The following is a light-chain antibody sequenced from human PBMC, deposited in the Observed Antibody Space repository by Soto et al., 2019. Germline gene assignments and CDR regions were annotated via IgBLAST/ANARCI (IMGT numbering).Light chain of an antibody. Sequence: GDRVTITCRASQSISGWLAWYQQKPGTAPKLLIYEASNLESGVPSRFSGSGSGTEFTLTISSLQPDDFATYYCQQDYSDWTFGQGTKVEIK. J-gene: IGKJ1*01. CDR2: EAS. CDR1: QSISGW. CDR3: QQDYSDWT. V-gene: IGKV1-5*01.